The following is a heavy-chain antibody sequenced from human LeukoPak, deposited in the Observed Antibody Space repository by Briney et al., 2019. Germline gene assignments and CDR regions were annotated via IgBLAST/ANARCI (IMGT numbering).Heavy chain of an antibody. Sequence: SETLSLTCTVSGGSISSGSYFWSWIRQPAGKGLEWIGRIYTSGSTNYNPSLKSRVTISVDTSKNQFSLKLSSVTAADTAVYYCARDPWGVVEMDVWGKGTTVTVSS. V-gene: IGHV4-61*02. D-gene: IGHD2-2*01. CDR3: ARDPWGVVEMDV. J-gene: IGHJ6*04. CDR1: GGSISSGSYF. CDR2: IYTSGST.